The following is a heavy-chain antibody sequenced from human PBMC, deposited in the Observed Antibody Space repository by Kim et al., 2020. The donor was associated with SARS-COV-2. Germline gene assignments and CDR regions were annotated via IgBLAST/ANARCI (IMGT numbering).Heavy chain of an antibody. CDR2: ISAYNGNT. Sequence: ASVKVSCKASGYTFTSYGISWVRQAPGQGLEWMGWISAYNGNTNYAQKLQGRVTMTTDTSTSTAYMELRSLRSDDTAVYYCARDKPPDYYDSSGSFDYWGQGTLVTVSS. J-gene: IGHJ4*02. V-gene: IGHV1-18*01. D-gene: IGHD3-22*01. CDR1: GYTFTSYG. CDR3: ARDKPPDYYDSSGSFDY.